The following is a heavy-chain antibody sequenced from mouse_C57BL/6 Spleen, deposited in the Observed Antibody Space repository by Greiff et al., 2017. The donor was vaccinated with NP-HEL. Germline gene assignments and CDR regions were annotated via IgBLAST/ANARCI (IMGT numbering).Heavy chain of an antibody. CDR3: ARSVLN. CDR1: GYTFTSYW. V-gene: IGHV1-50*01. D-gene: IGHD1-1*01. Sequence: LQQPGAELVKPGASVKLSCKASGYTFTSYWMQWVKQRPGQGLEWIGEIDPSDSYTNYNQKFKGKATLTVDTSSSTAYMQLSSLTSEDSAVYYCARSVLNWVQGTTLTVSS. CDR2: IDPSDSYT. J-gene: IGHJ2*01.